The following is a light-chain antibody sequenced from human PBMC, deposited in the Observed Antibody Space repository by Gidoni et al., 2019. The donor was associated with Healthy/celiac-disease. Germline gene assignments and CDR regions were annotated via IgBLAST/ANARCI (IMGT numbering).Light chain of an antibody. Sequence: QAVLTQPASLSASPGASASLTCTLRSGINVGTYRIYWYQQKPGSPPQSLLRYKSDSDKQQGSGVPSRFSGSKAASANAGILLISGLQSEDESDYYCMIWHSSAYVFGTGTKVTVL. CDR1: SGINVGTYR. CDR2: YKSDSDK. J-gene: IGLJ1*01. V-gene: IGLV5-45*01. CDR3: MIWHSSAYV.